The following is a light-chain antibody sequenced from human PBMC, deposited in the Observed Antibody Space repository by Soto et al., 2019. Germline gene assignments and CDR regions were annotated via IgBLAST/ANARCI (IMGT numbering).Light chain of an antibody. J-gene: IGKJ1*01. CDR3: QQRSNWWT. CDR1: QSVSSY. CDR2: DAS. Sequence: EIVLTQSPATLSLSPGERATLSCRASQSVSSYLAWYQQKPGQAPRLLIYDASNRATGIPARFSGSGAGTDLTLTISSLEPEEFAVYYCQQRSNWWTFGQGTKVEIK. V-gene: IGKV3-11*01.